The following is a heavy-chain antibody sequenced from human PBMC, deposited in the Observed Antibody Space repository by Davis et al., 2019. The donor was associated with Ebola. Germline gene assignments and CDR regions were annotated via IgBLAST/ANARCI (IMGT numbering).Heavy chain of an antibody. J-gene: IGHJ4*02. D-gene: IGHD6-19*01. CDR3: ARGGIAVAGFDY. Sequence: SETLSLTCAVYGGSFSGYYWSWIRQPPGKGLEWIGYIYYSGSTNYNPSLKSRVTISVDTSKNQFSLKLSSVTAADTAVYYCARGGIAVAGFDYWGQGTLVTVSS. CDR2: IYYSGST. V-gene: IGHV4-59*01. CDR1: GGSFSGYY.